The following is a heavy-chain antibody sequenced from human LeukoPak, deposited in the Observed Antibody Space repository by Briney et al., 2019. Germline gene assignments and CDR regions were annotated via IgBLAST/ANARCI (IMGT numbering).Heavy chain of an antibody. J-gene: IGHJ4*02. CDR1: GFTFSSYA. D-gene: IGHD2-2*01. CDR3: AKGSSSSRPYYFDY. CDR2: ISGSGGNT. Sequence: GGSLRLSCAASGFTFSSYAITWVRQAPGKGLEWVSVISGSGGNTHYADSVKGRFTISRDNSKNTLYLQMNSLRAEDTAVYYCAKGSSSSRPYYFDYWGQGTLVTVSS. V-gene: IGHV3-23*01.